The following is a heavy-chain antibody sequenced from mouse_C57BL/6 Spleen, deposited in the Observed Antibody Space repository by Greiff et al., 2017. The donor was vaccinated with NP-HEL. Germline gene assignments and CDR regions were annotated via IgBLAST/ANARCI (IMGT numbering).Heavy chain of an antibody. CDR1: GYTFTSYT. CDR2: INPSSGYT. Sequence: VQLQQSGAELARPGASVKMSCKASGYTFTSYTMHWVKQRPGQGLEWIGYINPSSGYTKYNQKFKDKATLTADKSSSTAYMQLSSLTSEDSAVYYCARCDYGSSYTWFAYWGQGTLVTVSA. CDR3: ARCDYGSSYTWFAY. D-gene: IGHD1-1*01. V-gene: IGHV1-4*01. J-gene: IGHJ3*01.